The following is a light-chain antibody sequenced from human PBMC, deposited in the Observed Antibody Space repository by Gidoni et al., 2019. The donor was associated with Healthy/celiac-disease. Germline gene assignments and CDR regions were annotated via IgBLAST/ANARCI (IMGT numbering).Light chain of an antibody. CDR3: QQYGSSPPT. Sequence: VVLTPPPGTLSLSPGERATLSCRASQSISSSYLAWYQQKPGQAPRLLIYGASSRPTGIPERFSGSGSGKDFILTSSRLEAEDFAVYYCQQYGSSPPTFGQGTKVEIK. V-gene: IGKV3-20*01. CDR1: QSISSSY. J-gene: IGKJ1*01. CDR2: GAS.